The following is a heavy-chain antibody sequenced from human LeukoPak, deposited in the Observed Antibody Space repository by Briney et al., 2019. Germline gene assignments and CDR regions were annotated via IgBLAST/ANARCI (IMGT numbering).Heavy chain of an antibody. V-gene: IGHV3-23*01. CDR3: AKQFWFSSSTHYFDY. J-gene: IGHJ4*02. D-gene: IGHD6-6*01. CDR1: GFTFRNYA. CDR2: ISGSGGTT. Sequence: GGSLRLSCAASGFTFRNYAINWVRQAPGKGLEWVSVISGSGGTTYYADSVKGRFTISRDNSKNRLYLQMNSLRAEDTAVYYCAKQFWFSSSTHYFDYWGQGTLVTVSA.